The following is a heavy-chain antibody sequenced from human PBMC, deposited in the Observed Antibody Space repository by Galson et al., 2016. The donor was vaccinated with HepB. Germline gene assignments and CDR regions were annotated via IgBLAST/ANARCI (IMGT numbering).Heavy chain of an antibody. J-gene: IGHJ4*02. CDR2: IYPGHSDT. CDR3: ARHSISAWPADFDY. CDR1: GYNFNSYW. Sequence: QSGAEVKKPGESLKISCKGSGYNFNSYWIGWVRQVPVKGLEWMGIIYPGHSDTRYSPSFQGQVSISVDKSISTAYLEWSSLKASDTAMYYCARHSISAWPADFDYWGQGTQVSVSS. D-gene: IGHD6-19*01. V-gene: IGHV5-51*01.